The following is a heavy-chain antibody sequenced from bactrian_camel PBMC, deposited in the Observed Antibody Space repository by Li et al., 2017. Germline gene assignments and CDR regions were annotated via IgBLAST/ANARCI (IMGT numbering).Heavy chain of an antibody. Sequence: VQLVESGGGLVQPGGSLGLSCAASGSTFSNYAMSWVRQAPGKGLEWVPLISNYGGQITYYTDSVKGRFTVSRDNAKNTVYLQMNSLKPEDTAVYYCVRDGELLPSLFGYWGQGTQVTVS. CDR2: ISNYGGQIT. CDR3: VRDGELLPSLFGY. D-gene: IGHD6*01. J-gene: IGHJ6*01. CDR1: GSTFSNYA. V-gene: IGHV3S40*01.